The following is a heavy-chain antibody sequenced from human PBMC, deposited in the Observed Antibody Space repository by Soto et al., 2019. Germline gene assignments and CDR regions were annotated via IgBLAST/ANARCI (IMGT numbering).Heavy chain of an antibody. Sequence: QVQLVESGGGVVQPGRSLRLSCAASGFTFSSYGMHWVRQAPGKGLEWVAVISYDGSNKYYVDALKGRFTISRDNSKNSLYLQMHILRAKDTAVYYCPKSLYDSSGYRMWLDPWGQGTLVTVSS. V-gene: IGHV3-30*18. CDR3: PKSLYDSSGYRMWLDP. CDR1: GFTFSSYG. CDR2: ISYDGSNK. D-gene: IGHD3-22*01. J-gene: IGHJ5*02.